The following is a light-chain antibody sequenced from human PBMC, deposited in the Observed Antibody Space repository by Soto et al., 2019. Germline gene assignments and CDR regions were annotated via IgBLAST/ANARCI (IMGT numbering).Light chain of an antibody. CDR2: AAS. J-gene: IGKJ3*01. CDR1: QSISSY. Sequence: DIQMTQSPSSLSASVGDRVTITCRASQSISSYLNWYQQKPGQAPKLLIYAASSLQSGVPSRFSGSGSGTDFTLTISSLQPEDFATYYCQQSYSTPPFFGPGTKVDIK. V-gene: IGKV1-39*01. CDR3: QQSYSTPPF.